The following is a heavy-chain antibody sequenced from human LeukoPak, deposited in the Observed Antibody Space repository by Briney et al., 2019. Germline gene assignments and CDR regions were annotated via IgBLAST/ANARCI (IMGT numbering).Heavy chain of an antibody. Sequence: GASVKVSCKASGYTFTSYGISWVRQAPGQGLEWMGCISAYNGNTNYAQKLQGRVTMTTDTSTSTAYMELRSLRSDDTAVYYCARDWWAAAGIRDYYYGMDVWGQGTTVTVSS. J-gene: IGHJ6*02. V-gene: IGHV1-18*01. CDR3: ARDWWAAAGIRDYYYGMDV. CDR2: ISAYNGNT. CDR1: GYTFTSYG. D-gene: IGHD6-13*01.